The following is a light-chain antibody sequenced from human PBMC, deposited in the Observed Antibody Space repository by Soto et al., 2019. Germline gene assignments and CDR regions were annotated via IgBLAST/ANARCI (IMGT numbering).Light chain of an antibody. CDR1: SGDVGGYNY. Sequence: QSALTQPPSASGSLGQSVTISCTGTSGDVGGYNYVSWYQQHPGKAPKLMVYEVTKRPSGVPDRFSGSKSGNTASLTVSGLQAEDEDDYYCSSFGGSNNVFGTGTKVTVL. CDR3: SSFGGSNNV. J-gene: IGLJ1*01. CDR2: EVT. V-gene: IGLV2-8*01.